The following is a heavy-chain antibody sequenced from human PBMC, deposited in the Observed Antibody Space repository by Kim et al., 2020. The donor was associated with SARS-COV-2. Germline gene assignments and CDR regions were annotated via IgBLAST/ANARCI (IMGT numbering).Heavy chain of an antibody. CDR1: GGSISSYY. D-gene: IGHD5-18*01. J-gene: IGHJ4*02. V-gene: IGHV4-59*13. CDR3: ARGQLWSPDFDY. Sequence: SETLSLTCTVSGGSISSYYWSWIRQPPGKGLEWIGYIYYSGSTNYNPSLKIRVTISVDTSTNQFSLKLSSVTAADTAVYYCARGQLWSPDFDYWGQGTLVTVSS. CDR2: IYYSGST.